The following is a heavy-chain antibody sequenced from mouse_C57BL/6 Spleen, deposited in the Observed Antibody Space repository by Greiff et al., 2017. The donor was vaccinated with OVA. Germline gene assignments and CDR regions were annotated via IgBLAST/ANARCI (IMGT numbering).Heavy chain of an antibody. CDR1: GYTFTDYE. V-gene: IGHV1-15*01. Sequence: VQLQESGAELVRPGASVTLSCKASGYTFTDYEMHWVKQTPVHGLEWIGAIDPETGGTAYNQKFKGKAILTADKSSSTAYMELRSLTSEDSAVYYCTSAWFAYWGQGTLVTVSA. CDR3: TSAWFAY. J-gene: IGHJ3*01. CDR2: IDPETGGT.